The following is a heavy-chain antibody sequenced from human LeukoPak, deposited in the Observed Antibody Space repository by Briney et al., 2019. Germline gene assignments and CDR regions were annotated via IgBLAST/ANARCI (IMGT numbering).Heavy chain of an antibody. Sequence: SETLSLTCTVSGYSISSGHYWGWIRQPPGKGLEWIGSMYHSGSTNYNPSLKSRVTISVDTSKNQFSLKLSSVTAADTAVYYCARHRHGSGTGFDYWGQGTLVTVSS. CDR1: GYSISSGHY. D-gene: IGHD3-10*01. CDR2: MYHSGST. V-gene: IGHV4-38-2*02. J-gene: IGHJ4*02. CDR3: ARHRHGSGTGFDY.